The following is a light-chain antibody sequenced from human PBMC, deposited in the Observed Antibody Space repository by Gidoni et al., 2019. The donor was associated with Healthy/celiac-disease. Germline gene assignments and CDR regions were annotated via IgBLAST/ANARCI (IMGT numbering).Light chain of an antibody. Sequence: EIVLTQSPGTLSLSPGERATLSRRASQSVSSSYLAWYQQKPGQAPRLLIDGASSRATGIPDRVSGSGSGTDFTLTISRLEPEDFAVYYCQQYGSSPGTFGGGTKVEIK. CDR1: QSVSSSY. CDR2: GAS. J-gene: IGKJ4*01. V-gene: IGKV3-20*01. CDR3: QQYGSSPGT.